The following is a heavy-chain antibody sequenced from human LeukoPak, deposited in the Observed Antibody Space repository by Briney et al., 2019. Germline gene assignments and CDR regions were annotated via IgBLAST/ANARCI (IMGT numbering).Heavy chain of an antibody. Sequence: GGSLRLSCAASGFTFSSYGMHWVRQAPGKGLEWLAFIQYDGTNKYYADSVKGRFTISRDNSKNTLYLQMNSLRAEDTAVYYCARKGDTADAFDIWGQGTMVTVSS. CDR1: GFTFSSYG. CDR2: IQYDGTNK. V-gene: IGHV3-30*12. D-gene: IGHD5-18*01. CDR3: ARKGDTADAFDI. J-gene: IGHJ3*02.